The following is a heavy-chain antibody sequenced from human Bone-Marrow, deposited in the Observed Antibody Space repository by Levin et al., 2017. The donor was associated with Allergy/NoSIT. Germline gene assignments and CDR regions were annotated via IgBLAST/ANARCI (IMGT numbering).Heavy chain of an antibody. Sequence: GGSLRLSCGVSGIAFNNYPFHWVRHAPGKGLEWLAVISYDGSNDFYADSVKGRFFISRDTSKATVYLHMNSLRAEDTAVYYCANSLEQWLITSPFDIWGRGTVVTVSS. J-gene: IGHJ3*02. CDR1: GIAFNNYP. D-gene: IGHD6-19*01. CDR3: ANSLEQWLITSPFDI. CDR2: ISYDGSND. V-gene: IGHV3-30-3*01.